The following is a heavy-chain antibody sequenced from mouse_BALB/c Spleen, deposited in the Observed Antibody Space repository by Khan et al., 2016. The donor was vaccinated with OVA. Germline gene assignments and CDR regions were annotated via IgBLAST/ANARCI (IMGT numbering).Heavy chain of an antibody. CDR3: TRHGYVAWFTY. J-gene: IGHJ3*01. D-gene: IGHD2-2*01. Sequence: VQLKESGPELMKPGTSVKISCKASGYSFTTYYIHWVMQSHETSLEWIGYIDPFSGGTTYNQKSKGKATLTVDKSSSTAYIHLSNLTSEDSAVYYCTRHGYVAWFTYWGQGTMVTVSA. V-gene: IGHV1S135*01. CDR1: GYSFTTYY. CDR2: IDPFSGGT.